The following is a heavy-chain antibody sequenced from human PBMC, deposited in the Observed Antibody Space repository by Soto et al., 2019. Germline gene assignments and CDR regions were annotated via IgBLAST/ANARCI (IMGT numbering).Heavy chain of an antibody. CDR1: GGSISGYY. CDR3: ARHGLNWFDP. CDR2: TDHSGST. Sequence: SETLSLTCGVHGGSISGYYWSWIRQSPGKGLEWIGETDHSGSTNYNPSLRSRVTISVDTSKNQFSLKLSSVTAADTAVYYCARHGLNWFDPWGQGTLVTVSS. J-gene: IGHJ5*02. V-gene: IGHV4-34*01.